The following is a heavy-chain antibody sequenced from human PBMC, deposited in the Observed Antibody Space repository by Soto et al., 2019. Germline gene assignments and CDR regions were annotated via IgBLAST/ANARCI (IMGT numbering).Heavy chain of an antibody. J-gene: IGHJ4*01. V-gene: IGHV1-3*01. CDR2: INGGNGDT. Sequence: ASVKVSCKASGYTLSSYGIHWVRQAPGQRLEWMGWINGGNGDTMYAQKFQDRVTMTRGTSANTAYMEVSSLASKDTAVYYCARGRPLFRAGDTSVNFFDYWGHGTLVTVSS. CDR3: ARGRPLFRAGDTSVNFFDY. CDR1: GYTLSSYG. D-gene: IGHD1-26*01.